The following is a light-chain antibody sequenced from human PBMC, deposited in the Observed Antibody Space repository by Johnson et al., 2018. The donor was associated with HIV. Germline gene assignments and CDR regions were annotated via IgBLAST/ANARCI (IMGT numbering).Light chain of an antibody. Sequence: QSLLTQAPSLSAAPGQKVTISCSGSSSDIGNNYVSWYQHLPGTAPKLLIYDNDKRSSGVPDRFSGSKSGTSASLAISGLQSEDEADYYCAAWDDSLNGYYVFGTGTKVIVL. CDR1: SSDIGNNY. CDR2: DND. V-gene: IGLV1-51*01. J-gene: IGLJ1*01. CDR3: AAWDDSLNGYYV.